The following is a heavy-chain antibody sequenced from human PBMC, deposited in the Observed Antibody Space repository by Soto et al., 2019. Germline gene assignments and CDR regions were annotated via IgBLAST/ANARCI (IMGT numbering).Heavy chain of an antibody. J-gene: IGHJ4*02. Sequence: TLSLTCAVYGGSFSGYYWSRIRQPPGKGLEWIGEINHSGSTNYNPSLKSRVTISVDTSKNQFSLKLSSVTAADTAVYYCARVSGYDSSGYYTASFDYWGQGTLVTVSS. D-gene: IGHD3-22*01. CDR1: GGSFSGYY. CDR2: INHSGST. CDR3: ARVSGYDSSGYYTASFDY. V-gene: IGHV4-34*01.